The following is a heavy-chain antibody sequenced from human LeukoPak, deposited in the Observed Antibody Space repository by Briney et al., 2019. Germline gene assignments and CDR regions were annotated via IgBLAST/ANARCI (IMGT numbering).Heavy chain of an antibody. J-gene: IGHJ4*02. Sequence: GGSLRLSCAASGFTFSSAWMSWVRQAPGKGLEWVGRIKSKTDGGTTDYAAPAKHRFTISRDDSTNTLYLQMTSLKTEDTAVYYCTAQIRRWGQGTLVTVSS. CDR1: GFTFSSAW. CDR3: TAQIRR. D-gene: IGHD6-6*01. CDR2: IKSKTDGGTT. V-gene: IGHV3-15*01.